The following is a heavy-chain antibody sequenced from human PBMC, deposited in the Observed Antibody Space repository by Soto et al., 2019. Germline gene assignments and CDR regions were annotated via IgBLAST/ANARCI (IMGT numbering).Heavy chain of an antibody. CDR2: IYYSGST. Sequence: QVQLQESGPGLVKPSQTLSLTCTVSGGSISSGGSYWSWIRQHPGKGLEWIGYIYYSGSTYYNPSLKCRVTISVDTYKKQFSLKLSSVTAADTAVYYCARAPLLSFYYYGMDVWGQGTTVTVSS. V-gene: IGHV4-31*03. CDR3: ARAPLLSFYYYGMDV. J-gene: IGHJ6*02. CDR1: GGSISSGGSY.